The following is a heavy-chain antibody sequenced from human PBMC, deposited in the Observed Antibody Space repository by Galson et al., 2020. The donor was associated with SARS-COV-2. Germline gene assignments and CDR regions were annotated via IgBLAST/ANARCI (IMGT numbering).Heavy chain of an antibody. CDR3: AHRRSDSDDGGDDGDLYFSAFDV. D-gene: IGHD2-21*01. Sequence: SGPTLVKTTQTLTMPCTFSAFSLTTRGVAVGWIRQTPGKSPEWLAISYSDDDDSSSTALKSRLNITKDTAKNQVDLTMTNMDPVDTGTYYCAHRRSDSDDGGDDGDLYFSAFDVWGQGTMVTVSA. V-gene: IGHV2-5*02. CDR1: AFSLTTRGVA. CDR2: SYSDDDD. J-gene: IGHJ3*01.